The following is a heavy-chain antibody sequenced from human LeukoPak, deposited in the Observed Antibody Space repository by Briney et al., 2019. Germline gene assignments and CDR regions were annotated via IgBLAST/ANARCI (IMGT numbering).Heavy chain of an antibody. V-gene: IGHV3-49*04. CDR2: IRSKGYGGTT. CDR1: GFMFDDYA. J-gene: IGHJ4*02. CDR3: ARDQSRSGSYEGY. Sequence: GGSLRLSCTGSGFMFDDYALTWVRQAPGKGLEWISFIRSKGYGGTTDYAASVKGRFTISRDNAKNSLYLQMNSLRAEDTAVYYCARDQSRSGSYEGYWGQGTLVTVSS. D-gene: IGHD1-26*01.